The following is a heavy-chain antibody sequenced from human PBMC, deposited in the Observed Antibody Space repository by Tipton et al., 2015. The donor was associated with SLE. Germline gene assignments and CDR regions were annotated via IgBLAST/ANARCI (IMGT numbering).Heavy chain of an antibody. Sequence: SLRLSCAASGFTFGDYAMSWVRQAPGKGLEWVGFIRSKAYGGTTEYAASVKGRFTISRDDSKSIAYLHVNSLKTEDTAVYYCTRGGNGGYWGQGTLVTVSS. V-gene: IGHV3-49*04. CDR3: TRGGNGGY. CDR2: IRSKAYGGTT. CDR1: GFTFGDYA. J-gene: IGHJ4*02. D-gene: IGHD1-1*01.